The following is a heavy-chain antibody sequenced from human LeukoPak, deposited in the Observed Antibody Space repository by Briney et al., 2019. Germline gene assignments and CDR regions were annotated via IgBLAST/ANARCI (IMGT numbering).Heavy chain of an antibody. CDR2: IKQDGSEK. V-gene: IGHV3-7*01. CDR3: ARTYYDFWSGPFESVYFSY. J-gene: IGHJ4*02. CDR1: GFTFSSYW. Sequence: GGSLRLSCAASGFTFSSYWMSWVCQAPGKGLEWVANIKQDGSEKYYVDSVKGRFTISRDNAKNSLYLQMNSLRAEDTAVYYCARTYYDFWSGPFESVYFSYWGQGTLVTVSS. D-gene: IGHD3-3*01.